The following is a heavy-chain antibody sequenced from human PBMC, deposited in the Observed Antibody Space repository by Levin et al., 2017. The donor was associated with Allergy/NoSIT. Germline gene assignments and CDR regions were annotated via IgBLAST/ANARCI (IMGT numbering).Heavy chain of an antibody. CDR1: GFTFSNAW. CDR2: IKSKTDGGTT. CDR3: TTKRLIIAMVSRAAAARDY. D-gene: IGHD6-13*01. V-gene: IGHV3-15*01. Sequence: GESLKISCAASGFTFSNAWMSWVRQAPGKGLEWVGRIKSKTDGGTTDYAAPVKGRFTISRDDSKNTLYLQMNSLKTEDTAVYYCTTKRLIIAMVSRAAAARDYWGQGTLVTVSS. J-gene: IGHJ4*02.